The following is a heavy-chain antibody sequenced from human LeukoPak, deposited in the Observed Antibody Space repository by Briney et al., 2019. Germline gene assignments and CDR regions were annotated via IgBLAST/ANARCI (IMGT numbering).Heavy chain of an antibody. CDR1: GGSLSSYY. CDR3: ARQTYSSGWYLDN. CDR2: MYYSGST. J-gene: IGHJ4*02. V-gene: IGHV4-59*08. D-gene: IGHD6-19*01. Sequence: SETLSLTCTVSGGSLSSYYWSWIRQPPGKGLEWIGYMYYSGSTNYNPSLKSRVTISVDTSKNQFSLKLSFVTAADTAVYYCARQTYSSGWYLDNWGQGTLVTVSS.